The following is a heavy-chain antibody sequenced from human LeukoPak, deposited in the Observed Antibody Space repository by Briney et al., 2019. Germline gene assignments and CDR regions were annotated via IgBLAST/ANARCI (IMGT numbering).Heavy chain of an antibody. CDR1: GFTFDDYA. Sequence: GRSLRLSCAASGFTFDDYAMHWVQQAPGKGLEWVSGISWNSGSIGYADSVKGRFTISRDNAKNSLYLQMNSLRAEDTALYYCAKTHYDSSGYYDYWGQGTLVTVSS. V-gene: IGHV3-9*01. CDR3: AKTHYDSSGYYDY. J-gene: IGHJ4*02. CDR2: ISWNSGSI. D-gene: IGHD3-22*01.